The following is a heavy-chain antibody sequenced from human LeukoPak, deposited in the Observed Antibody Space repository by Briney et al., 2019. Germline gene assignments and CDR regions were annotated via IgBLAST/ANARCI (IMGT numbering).Heavy chain of an antibody. CDR3: ARGDLDY. Sequence: GGSLRLSCAASGLTFSSYTMSWVRQAPGEGLEWLSAISGRGESTFYAPSVKGRFAISRDNARNSVYLEMNSLRVEDTAVYLCARGDLDYWGQGTLVTVSS. V-gene: IGHV3-23*01. CDR2: ISGRGEST. J-gene: IGHJ4*01. CDR1: GLTFSSYT.